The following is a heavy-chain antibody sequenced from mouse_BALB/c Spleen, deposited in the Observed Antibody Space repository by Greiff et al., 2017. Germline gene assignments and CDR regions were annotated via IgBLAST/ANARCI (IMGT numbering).Heavy chain of an antibody. J-gene: IGHJ3*01. CDR3: ARDKGIYYGNYLAY. CDR2: IWAGGST. Sequence: QVQLQQSGPGLVAPSQSLSITCTVSGFSLTSYGVHWVRQPPGKGLEWLGVIWAGGSTNYNSALMSRLSISKDNSKSQVFLKMNSLQTDDTAMYYCARDKGIYYGNYLAYWGQGTLVTVSA. CDR1: GFSLTSYG. V-gene: IGHV2-9*02. D-gene: IGHD2-1*01.